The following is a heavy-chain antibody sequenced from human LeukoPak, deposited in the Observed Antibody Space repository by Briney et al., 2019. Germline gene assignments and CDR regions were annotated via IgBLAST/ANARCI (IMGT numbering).Heavy chain of an antibody. CDR3: AKDRFLEWLLLGSFDY. CDR1: GFTFSSYA. J-gene: IGHJ4*02. D-gene: IGHD3-3*01. Sequence: GGSLRLSCAASGFTFSSYAMSWVRQAPGKGLEWVSSISGSGGSTYYADSVKGRFTISRDKSKNTLYLQMNSLRAEDTAVYYCAKDRFLEWLLLGSFDYWGQGTLVTVSS. V-gene: IGHV3-23*01. CDR2: ISGSGGST.